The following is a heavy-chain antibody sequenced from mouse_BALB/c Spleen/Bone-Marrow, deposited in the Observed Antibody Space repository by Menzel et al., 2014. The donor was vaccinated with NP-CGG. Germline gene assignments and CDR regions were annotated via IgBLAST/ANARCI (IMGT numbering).Heavy chain of an antibody. V-gene: IGHV14-3*02. CDR2: IDPGNGNT. D-gene: IGHD1-1*01. J-gene: IGHJ3*01. CDR3: AMYYYGSSLFAY. Sequence: VQLQQPGAELVKPGASVKLSCTASGFNIKDTYMHWVKQRPEQGLEWIGRIDPGNGNTKYDPKFQGKATITADTSSNTAYLQLSSLTSEDTAVYYCAMYYYGSSLFAYWGQGTLVTVSA. CDR1: GFNIKDTY.